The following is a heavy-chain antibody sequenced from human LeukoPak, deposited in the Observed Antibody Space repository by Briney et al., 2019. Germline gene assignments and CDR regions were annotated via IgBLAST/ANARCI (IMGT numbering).Heavy chain of an antibody. CDR2: FDPEDGET. J-gene: IGHJ4*02. Sequence: ASVKVSCNVSGYSLTEFPMHWVRQTPGKGLEWMGGFDPEDGETIYAQKFQGRVTMTEDTSTDTAYLELSSLRSEDTAVYYCATGPTVTPSVSSDYWGQGTLVTVSS. CDR3: ATGPTVTPSVSSDY. D-gene: IGHD4-17*01. V-gene: IGHV1-24*01. CDR1: GYSLTEFP.